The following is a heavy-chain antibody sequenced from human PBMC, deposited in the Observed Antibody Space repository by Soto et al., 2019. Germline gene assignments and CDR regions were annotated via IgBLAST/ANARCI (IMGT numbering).Heavy chain of an antibody. CDR2: TRNKANSYTT. CDR3: ARGDSSGWYGDYFDY. J-gene: IGHJ4*02. D-gene: IGHD6-19*01. V-gene: IGHV3-72*01. Sequence: EVQLVESGGGLVQPGGSLRLSCAASGFTFSDHYMDWVRQAPGKGLEWVGRTRNKANSYTTEYAASVKGRFTISRDDSKNSLYLHMNSLKTEDTAVYYCARGDSSGWYGDYFDYWGQGTLVTVSS. CDR1: GFTFSDHY.